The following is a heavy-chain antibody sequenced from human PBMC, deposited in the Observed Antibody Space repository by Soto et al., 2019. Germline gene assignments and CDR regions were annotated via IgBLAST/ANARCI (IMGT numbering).Heavy chain of an antibody. CDR2: TYYRSKWYN. CDR3: ARGRGDDPLGGGMDV. V-gene: IGHV6-1*01. Sequence: SHTLSLTCSISGYSVSSNSAALNWIRPSPSRGLEWLGRTYYRSKWYNDYAVSVKSRITINPDTSKNQFSLQLNSVTPEDTAMYYCARGRGDDPLGGGMDVWGQGTTVTVSS. J-gene: IGHJ6*02. D-gene: IGHD1-26*01. CDR1: GYSVSSNSAA.